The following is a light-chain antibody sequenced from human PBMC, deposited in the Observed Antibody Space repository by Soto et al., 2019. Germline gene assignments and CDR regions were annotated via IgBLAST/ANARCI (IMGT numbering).Light chain of an antibody. CDR3: AAWDDSLSGYV. J-gene: IGLJ1*01. V-gene: IGLV1-47*01. Sequence: QSVLTQPPSASGTPGQRVTISCSGSSSNIGSNYVYWYQQLPGTAPKLLIYRSNQRPSGGPDRFSGSKSGTSASLAISGLRSEDEADYYCAAWDDSLSGYVFGTGTKLTVL. CDR2: RSN. CDR1: SSNIGSNY.